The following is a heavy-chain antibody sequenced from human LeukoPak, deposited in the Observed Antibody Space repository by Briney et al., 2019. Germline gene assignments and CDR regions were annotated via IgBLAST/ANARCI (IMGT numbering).Heavy chain of an antibody. J-gene: IGHJ5*02. Sequence: SETLSLTCTVSGGSISSSSYYWGWIRQPPGTGLEWIGSIYYSGSTYYNPSLKSRVTISVDTSKNQFSLKLSSVTAADTAVYYCASGDFSWFDPWGQGTLVTVSS. CDR3: ASGDFSWFDP. V-gene: IGHV4-39*07. CDR2: IYYSGST. D-gene: IGHD2-21*02. CDR1: GGSISSSSYY.